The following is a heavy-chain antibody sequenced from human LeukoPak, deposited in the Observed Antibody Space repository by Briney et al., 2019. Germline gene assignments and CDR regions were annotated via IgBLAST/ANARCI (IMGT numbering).Heavy chain of an antibody. CDR2: IWYDGRTK. J-gene: IGHJ4*02. V-gene: IGHV3-33*01. CDR1: GFTFSNYG. CDR3: AREWGRIAVAGGPGY. D-gene: IGHD6-19*01. Sequence: GGSLRLSCAASGFTFSNYGLHWVRQAPGKGLEWVALIWYDGRTKFHADSVKGRFTISGDNSKNTLYLQMDSLRDEDTAVYYCAREWGRIAVAGGPGYWGQGTRVTVSS.